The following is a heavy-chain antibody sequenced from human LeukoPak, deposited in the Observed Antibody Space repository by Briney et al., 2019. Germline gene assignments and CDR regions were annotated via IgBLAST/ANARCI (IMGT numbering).Heavy chain of an antibody. Sequence: GGSLRLSCAASAITFNSQYMSWVYQAPGKGLEWVANIKKDGSEQYYLDSVKGRFTISRDNAKNLLYLQMNSLKAEDTAIYYCAGGSGWLIDYWGQGTLVTVSS. CDR2: IKKDGSEQ. CDR3: AGGSGWLIDY. V-gene: IGHV3-7*04. D-gene: IGHD6-19*01. J-gene: IGHJ4*02. CDR1: AITFNSQY.